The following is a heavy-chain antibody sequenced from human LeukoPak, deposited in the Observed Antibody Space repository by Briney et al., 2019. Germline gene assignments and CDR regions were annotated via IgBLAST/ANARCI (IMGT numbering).Heavy chain of an antibody. V-gene: IGHV1-69*04. CDR2: IIPILGIA. CDR3: AKDQTTVYSFSFDY. J-gene: IGHJ4*02. D-gene: IGHD4-17*01. Sequence: ASVKVSCKASGGTFSSYAISWVRQAPGRGLEWMGRIIPILGIANYAQKFHGRVTITADKSTSTAYMALSSLRLEDTDAHYCAKDQTTVYSFSFDYWGQGTLVTVSS. CDR1: GGTFSSYA.